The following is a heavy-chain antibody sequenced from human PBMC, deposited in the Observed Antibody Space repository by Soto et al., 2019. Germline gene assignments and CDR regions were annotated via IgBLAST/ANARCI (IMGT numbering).Heavy chain of an antibody. CDR3: TKSSGGSSSVGMDY. Sequence: QVQLVESGGGVVQPGRSLRLSCAGSGFIFKNYALNWVRQAPGKGLEWVASITRDGYNKYYADSVKGRFTISRDNSRDTLSLQMTALIIEDSSVYYCTKSSGGSSSVGMDYWGQGTRVTVSS. CDR2: ITRDGYNK. D-gene: IGHD6-6*01. CDR1: GFIFKNYA. J-gene: IGHJ4*02. V-gene: IGHV3-30*04.